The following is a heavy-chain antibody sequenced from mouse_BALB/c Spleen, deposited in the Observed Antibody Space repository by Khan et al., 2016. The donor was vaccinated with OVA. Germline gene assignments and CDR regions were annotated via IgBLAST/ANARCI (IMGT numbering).Heavy chain of an antibody. CDR3: AIVGPYHANFGAWFAY. J-gene: IGHJ3*01. V-gene: IGHV1-4*01. CDR2: INPSNGYT. D-gene: IGHD2-10*01. CDR1: GYTFTTYT. Sequence: QVQLQQSGAELARPGASVKMSCKASGYTFTTYTMHWVKQRPGQGLEWIGYINPSNGYTNYNQKFRDKATLTADKSSSTAYMQLSSLTSEDSAVYYCAIVGPYHANFGAWFAYWGQGTLVTASA.